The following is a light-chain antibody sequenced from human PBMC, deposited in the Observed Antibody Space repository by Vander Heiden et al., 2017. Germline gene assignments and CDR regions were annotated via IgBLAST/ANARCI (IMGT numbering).Light chain of an antibody. Sequence: SALTQPASVSGSPGQSITISCTGTSSNVGSYNLVSWYQQQPGKAPKLMIYESSKRPSGVSNRFSGSKSGNTASLTISGLQAEDEADYYCCSYAGSSTYVVFGGGTKLTVL. CDR2: ESS. V-gene: IGLV2-23*01. J-gene: IGLJ2*01. CDR1: SSNVGSYNL. CDR3: CSYAGSSTYVV.